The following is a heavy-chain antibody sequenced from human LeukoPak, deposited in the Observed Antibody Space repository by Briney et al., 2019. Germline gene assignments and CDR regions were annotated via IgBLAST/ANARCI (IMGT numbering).Heavy chain of an antibody. CDR2: GGSGGST. V-gene: IGHV3-23*01. J-gene: IGHJ6*03. Sequence: GGSLRLSCAASGFIFSSYAMSWDRQAPGKGLEWVSYGGSGGSTYYADSVKGRFTVSRDNSKSTLYLQMNSLTAEDTAVYYCAKMRGQYYHSYYMDAWGKGTTVTVSS. CDR1: GFIFSSYA. CDR3: AKMRGQYYHSYYMDA.